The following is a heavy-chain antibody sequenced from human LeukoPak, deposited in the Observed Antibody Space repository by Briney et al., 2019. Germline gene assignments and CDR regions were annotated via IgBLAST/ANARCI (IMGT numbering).Heavy chain of an antibody. J-gene: IGHJ4*02. D-gene: IGHD1-26*01. V-gene: IGHV3-48*01. Sequence: PGGSLRLSCAASGFTFSSYSMNWVRQAPGKGLEWISYISSSSGTMYYADSVKGRFTISRDNPKNSVQLQMNSLRAEDTAVYYCARDDVGYLDYWGQGTLVTVSS. CDR2: ISSSSGTM. CDR1: GFTFSSYS. CDR3: ARDDVGYLDY.